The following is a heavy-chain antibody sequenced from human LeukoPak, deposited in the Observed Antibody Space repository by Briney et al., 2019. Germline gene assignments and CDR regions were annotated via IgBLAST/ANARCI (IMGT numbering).Heavy chain of an antibody. V-gene: IGHV3-23*01. CDR1: GFTFSTYA. Sequence: GGSLRLSCAASGFTFSTYAMSWVRQAPGKGLEWVSAISGSGGSTYYADSVKGRFTISSDNSKNTLDLQMNSLRAEDTAVYYCAKEELAAAGRDFEYWGQGTLVTVSS. J-gene: IGHJ4*02. CDR3: AKEELAAAGRDFEY. CDR2: ISGSGGST. D-gene: IGHD6-13*01.